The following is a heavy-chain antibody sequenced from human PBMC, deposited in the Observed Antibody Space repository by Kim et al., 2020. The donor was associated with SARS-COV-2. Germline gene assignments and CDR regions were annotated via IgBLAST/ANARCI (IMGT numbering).Heavy chain of an antibody. CDR1: GDSVSNNSAA. D-gene: IGHD2-2*03. CDR2: TYYRSKWYN. CDR3: ARGLDIVVVPAATSLYYFDY. V-gene: IGHV6-1*01. Sequence: SQTLSLTCAISGDSVSNNSAAWNWIRQSPSRGLEWLGRTYYRSKWYNDYAVSVKSRITINPDTSKNQFSLQLNSVTPEDTAVYYCARGLDIVVVPAATSLYYFDYWGQGTLVTVSS. J-gene: IGHJ4*02.